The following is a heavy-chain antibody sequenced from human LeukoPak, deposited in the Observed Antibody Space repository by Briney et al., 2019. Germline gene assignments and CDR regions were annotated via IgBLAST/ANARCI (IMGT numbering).Heavy chain of an antibody. CDR3: ARAYCSSTSSKSSGLCYYYYGMDV. Sequence: SETLSLTCTVSGGSISSYYWSWIRQPAGKGLEWIGRIYTSGSTNYNPSLKSRVTMSVDTSKNQFSLKLSSVTAADTAVYYCARAYCSSTSSKSSGLCYYYYGMDVWGQGTTVTVSS. J-gene: IGHJ6*02. CDR1: GGSISSYY. V-gene: IGHV4-4*07. D-gene: IGHD2-2*01. CDR2: IYTSGST.